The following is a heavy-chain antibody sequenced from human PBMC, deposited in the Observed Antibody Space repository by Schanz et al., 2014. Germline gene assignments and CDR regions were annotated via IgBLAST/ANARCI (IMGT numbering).Heavy chain of an antibody. CDR3: ARDQSAKTNSYDVRYFDY. D-gene: IGHD3-10*02. CDR1: GYTFISYG. J-gene: IGHJ4*02. CDR2: ISPYNGNT. V-gene: IGHV1-18*01. Sequence: QVQLVQSGAEVRKPGASVKVSCKASGYTFISYGISRVRQAPGQGLEWMGWISPYNGNTNYAQKLQGRVTMTADTSTSAAYMDLRNLRADDTGVYYCARDQSAKTNSYDVRYFDYWGQGTLVTVSS.